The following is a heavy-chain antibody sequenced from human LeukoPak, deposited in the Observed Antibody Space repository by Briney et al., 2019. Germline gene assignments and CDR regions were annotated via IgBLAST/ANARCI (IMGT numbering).Heavy chain of an antibody. CDR2: ISSGGMWI. D-gene: IGHD3-10*01. CDR3: AKEQSGGAFDI. V-gene: IGHV3-21*04. Sequence: GGSLRLSCAASGLTFSTYSMNWVRQAPGKGLEWLSSISSGGMWIYYADSLKGRFTISRDNAKNSLYLQMNSLRAEDTALYYCAKEQSGGAFDIWGQGTMVTVSS. J-gene: IGHJ3*02. CDR1: GLTFSTYS.